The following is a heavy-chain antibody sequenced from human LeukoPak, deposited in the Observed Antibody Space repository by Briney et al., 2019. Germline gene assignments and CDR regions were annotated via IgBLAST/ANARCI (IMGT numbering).Heavy chain of an antibody. CDR1: GFTFSNYA. Sequence: GGSLRLSCAASGFTFSNYAMSWVRQAPGKGLEWVSTVNCNGGTTYYADSVKGRFTISRDNSKKTLYLQMNSLRAEDTALYYCAKEEWSGRNYHGMDVWGQGTTVTFSS. CDR3: AKEEWSGRNYHGMDV. D-gene: IGHD3-3*01. CDR2: VNCNGGTT. J-gene: IGHJ6*02. V-gene: IGHV3-23*01.